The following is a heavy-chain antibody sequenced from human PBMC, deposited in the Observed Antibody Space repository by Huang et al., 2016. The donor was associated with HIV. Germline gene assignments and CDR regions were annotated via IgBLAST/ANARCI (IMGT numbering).Heavy chain of an antibody. CDR2: IWYDGSNK. CDR1: GFTFSSYG. CDR3: ALKGDSSGWEYFRH. V-gene: IGHV3-33*08. D-gene: IGHD6-19*01. Sequence: QVQLVESGGGVVQPGRSLRLSCAASGFTFSSYGMHWVRQVAGKGVEWVAVIWYDGSNKYYADSVKGRFTISRDNSKNTLYLQMNSLKTEDTAVYYCALKGDSSGWEYFRHWGQGTLVTVSS. J-gene: IGHJ1*01.